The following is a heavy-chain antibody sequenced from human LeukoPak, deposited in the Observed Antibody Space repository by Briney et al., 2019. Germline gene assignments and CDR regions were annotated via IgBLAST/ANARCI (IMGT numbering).Heavy chain of an antibody. CDR3: AKGPQWATGVAFDI. Sequence: WGSLRLSCTASGFTFNNYAMNWVRQAPGKGLEWVSFVSGSGDRIYYAGSVKGRFAISRDNSKDTLYLQMNSLRAEDTALYYCAKGPQWATGVAFDIWGQGTMVTVSS. CDR2: VSGSGDRI. CDR1: GFTFNNYA. D-gene: IGHD6-19*01. V-gene: IGHV3-23*01. J-gene: IGHJ3*02.